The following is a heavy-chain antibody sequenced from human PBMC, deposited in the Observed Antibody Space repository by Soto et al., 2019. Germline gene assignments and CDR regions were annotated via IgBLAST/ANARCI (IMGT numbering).Heavy chain of an antibody. CDR2: VSHDGLAQ. J-gene: IGHJ4*01. V-gene: IGHV3-30*18. CDR1: GFTFSRYG. D-gene: IGHD2-21*02. Sequence: PGGSLRLSCEGSGFTFSRYGMHWVRQAPGMGLEWVAVVSHDGLAQYYGNSVKGRFTTSRDNSQTTLYLQMKNLRTEDTAIYYCVKESLAVGGDNDFDYWGQGTLVTVSS. CDR3: VKESLAVGGDNDFDY.